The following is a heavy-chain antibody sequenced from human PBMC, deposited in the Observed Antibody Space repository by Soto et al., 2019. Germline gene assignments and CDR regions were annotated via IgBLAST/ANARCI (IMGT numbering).Heavy chain of an antibody. CDR1: GDSVSSYSAA. D-gene: IGHD1-7*01. CDR2: TYYRSKWYN. J-gene: IGHJ3*02. Sequence: QVQLQQSGPGLVKPSQTLSLTCAISGDSVSSYSAAWNWVRQSPSRGLEWLGRTYYRSKWYNEYAESMKSRITNNPDTSKNHFSLQLNSVTPEDTAVYYCARDLTGTTAFDIWGQGTMVTVSS. CDR3: ARDLTGTTAFDI. V-gene: IGHV6-1*01.